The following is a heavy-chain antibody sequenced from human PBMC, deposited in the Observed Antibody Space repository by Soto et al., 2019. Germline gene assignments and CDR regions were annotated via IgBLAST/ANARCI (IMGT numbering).Heavy chain of an antibody. CDR2: ISAYNGNT. V-gene: IGHV1-18*01. D-gene: IGHD6-13*01. Sequence: ASLNVSCKASGYTFTSYGISWVRQAPGQGLEWMGWISAYNGNTNYAQKLQGRVTMATDTSTSTAYMELRSLRSDDTAVYYCARSGTAAASSYFDLWGRGTLVTVSS. CDR3: ARSGTAAASSYFDL. J-gene: IGHJ2*01. CDR1: GYTFTSYG.